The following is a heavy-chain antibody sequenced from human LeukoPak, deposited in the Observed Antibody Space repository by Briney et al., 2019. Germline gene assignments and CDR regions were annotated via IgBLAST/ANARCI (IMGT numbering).Heavy chain of an antibody. V-gene: IGHV4-34*01. CDR3: ASRSLPYSSSPSDY. Sequence: SETLSLTCAVYGGSFSGYYWSWIRQPPGKGLEWIGEINHSGSTNYNPSLKSRVTISVDTSKNQFSLKLSSVTAADTAVHYCASRSLPYSSSPSDYWGQGTLVTVSS. CDR2: INHSGST. D-gene: IGHD6-6*01. CDR1: GGSFSGYY. J-gene: IGHJ4*02.